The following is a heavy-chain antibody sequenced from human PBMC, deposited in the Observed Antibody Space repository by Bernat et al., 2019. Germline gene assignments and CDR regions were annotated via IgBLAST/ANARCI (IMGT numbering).Heavy chain of an antibody. V-gene: IGHV1-18*01. Sequence: QVQLVQSGAEVKKPGASVKVSCKASGYTFTSYGISWVRQAPGQGLEWMGWISAYNGNTNYAQKLQGRVTMTTDTSTSTAYMELRSLRSDDTAVYYCAREDYDILTGNQLYYYYGMDVWGQGTTVTVSS. CDR3: AREDYDILTGNQLYYYYGMDV. D-gene: IGHD3-9*01. CDR2: ISAYNGNT. CDR1: GYTFTSYG. J-gene: IGHJ6*02.